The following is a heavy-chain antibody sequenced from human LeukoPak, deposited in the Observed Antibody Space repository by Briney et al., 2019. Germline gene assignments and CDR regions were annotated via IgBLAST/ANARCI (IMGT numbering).Heavy chain of an antibody. D-gene: IGHD5-12*01. CDR3: ARAYVDIVATIYYYYMDV. J-gene: IGHJ6*03. V-gene: IGHV4-4*07. CDR1: GGSISSYY. CDR2: IYTSGST. Sequence: SETLSLTCTVPGGSISSYYWSWIRQPAGKGLEWIGRIYTSGSTNYNPSLKSRVTMSVDTSKNQFSLKLSSVTAADTAVYYCARAYVDIVATIYYYYMDVWGKGTTVTISS.